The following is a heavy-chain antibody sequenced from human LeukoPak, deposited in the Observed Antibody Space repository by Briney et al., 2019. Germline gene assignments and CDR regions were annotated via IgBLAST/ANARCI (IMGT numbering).Heavy chain of an antibody. CDR1: GFIFSNYG. V-gene: IGHV3-23*01. D-gene: IGHD4-11*01. J-gene: IGHJ4*02. CDR3: AATTKTYYFDY. Sequence: PGGSLRLSCAASGFIFSNYGMNWVRRAPGKGLEWVSAISGSGGSTYYADSVKGRFTISRDNAKNSLYLQMNSLRAEDTALYYCAATTKTYYFDYWGQGTLVTVSS. CDR2: ISGSGGST.